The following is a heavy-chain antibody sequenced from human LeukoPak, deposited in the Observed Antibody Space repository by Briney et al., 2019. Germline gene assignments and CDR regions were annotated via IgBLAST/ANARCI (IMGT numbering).Heavy chain of an antibody. CDR1: GGSISSGSYY. CDR2: IYTSGST. CDR3: ARSSGSFLGSDY. V-gene: IGHV4-61*02. J-gene: IGHJ4*02. Sequence: SETLSLTCTVSGGSISSGSYYWSWIRQPAGKGLEWIGRIYTSGSTNYNPSLKSRVTVSVDTSKNQFSLKLSSVTAADTAVYYCARSSGSFLGSDYWGQGTLVTVSS. D-gene: IGHD3-10*01.